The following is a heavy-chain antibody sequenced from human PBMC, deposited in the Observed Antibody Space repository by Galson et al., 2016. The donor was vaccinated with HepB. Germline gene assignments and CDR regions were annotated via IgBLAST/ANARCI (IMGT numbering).Heavy chain of an antibody. Sequence: QSGAEVKKPGGSLTISCEVSGYRFTSYWISWVRQMPGKGLEWIGRINPADSYTSYSPSFQGHVTISADKSISTAYLQCSSLKASDTAMYYCARHDYNHYFTDFDLWGQGTLVTVSS. CDR3: ARHDYNHYFTDFDL. D-gene: IGHD4-11*01. CDR1: GYRFTSYW. J-gene: IGHJ4*02. V-gene: IGHV5-10-1*01. CDR2: INPADSYT.